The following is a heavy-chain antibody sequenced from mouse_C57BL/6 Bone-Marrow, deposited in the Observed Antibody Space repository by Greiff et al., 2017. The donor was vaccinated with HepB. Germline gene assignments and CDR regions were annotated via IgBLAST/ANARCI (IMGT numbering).Heavy chain of an antibody. Sequence: EVQLQQSVAELVRPGASVKLSCTASGFNIKNTYMHWVKQRPEQGLEWIGRIDPANGNTKYAPKFQGKATITADTASNTAYLQLSSLTSEDTAIYYCASEEEEQLRLQGFAYWGQGTLVTVSA. CDR1: GFNIKNTY. J-gene: IGHJ3*01. V-gene: IGHV14-3*01. CDR3: ASEEEEQLRLQGFAY. CDR2: IDPANGNT. D-gene: IGHD3-2*02.